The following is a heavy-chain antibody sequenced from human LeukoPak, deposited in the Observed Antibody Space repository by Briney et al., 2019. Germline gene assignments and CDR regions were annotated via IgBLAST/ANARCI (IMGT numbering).Heavy chain of an antibody. CDR2: IIPIFGTA. Sequence: SVKVSCKASGGTFSSYAISWVRQAPGQGLEWMGGIIPIFGTANYAQKFQGRVTITADESTSTAYMELSSLRSEDTAVYYCARVGQSHDAFDIWGQGTMVTVSS. D-gene: IGHD4-11*01. CDR1: GGTFSSYA. J-gene: IGHJ3*02. CDR3: ARVGQSHDAFDI. V-gene: IGHV1-69*13.